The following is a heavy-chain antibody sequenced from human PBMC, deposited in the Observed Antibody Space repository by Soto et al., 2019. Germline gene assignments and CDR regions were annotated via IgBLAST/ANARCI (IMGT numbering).Heavy chain of an antibody. D-gene: IGHD6-19*01. CDR1: GFTFSSYA. V-gene: IGHV3-30*04. J-gene: IGHJ4*02. Sequence: QVQLVESGGGLVQPGRSLRLSCAASGFTFSSYAMHWVRQAPGKGLEWVAVISYDGRNKYYADSVKGRFTISRDNSKKNLYLQMNSARAADADLYYCARDMAAVAGSFDYWGQGTLVTVSS. CDR2: ISYDGRNK. CDR3: ARDMAAVAGSFDY.